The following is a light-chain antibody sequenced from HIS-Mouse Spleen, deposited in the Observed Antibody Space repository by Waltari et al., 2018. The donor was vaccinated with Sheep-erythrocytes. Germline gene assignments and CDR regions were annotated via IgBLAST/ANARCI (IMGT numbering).Light chain of an antibody. CDR1: QGISSY. V-gene: IGKV1-8*01. J-gene: IGKJ2*01. Sequence: IRMTQSPSSLSASPGDSVTITCRASQGISSYLAWYQQKPGKAPKLLIYAASTLQSGVPSRFSGSGSGTDFTLTISCLQSEDFATYYCQQYYSYPYTFGQGTKLEIK. CDR2: AAS. CDR3: QQYYSYPYT.